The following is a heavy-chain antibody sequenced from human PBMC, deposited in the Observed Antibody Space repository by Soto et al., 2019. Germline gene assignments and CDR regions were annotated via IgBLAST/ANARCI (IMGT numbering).Heavy chain of an antibody. CDR1: GFTFSSYG. CDR3: ARGIRAVAGTSDAFDI. J-gene: IGHJ3*02. D-gene: IGHD6-19*01. CDR2: IWYDGSNK. V-gene: IGHV3-33*01. Sequence: ESGGGVVQPGRSLRLSCAASGFTFSSYGMHWVRQAPGKGLEWVAVIWYDGSNKYYADSVKGRFTISRDNSKNTLYLQMNSLRAEDTAVYYCARGIRAVAGTSDAFDIWGQGTMVTVSS.